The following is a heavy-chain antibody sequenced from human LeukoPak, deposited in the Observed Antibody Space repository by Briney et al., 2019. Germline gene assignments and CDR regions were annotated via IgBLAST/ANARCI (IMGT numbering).Heavy chain of an antibody. CDR1: GFTFSSYA. J-gene: IGHJ6*04. Sequence: GGSLRLSCAASGFTFSSYAMSWVRQAPGKGLEWVAVISCGGSNKYYADSVKGRFTISRDNSKNTLYLQMNSLRAEDTAVYYCAKDQVDLGYYYYYGMDVWGKGTTVTVSS. D-gene: IGHD3-9*01. V-gene: IGHV3-30*18. CDR2: ISCGGSNK. CDR3: AKDQVDLGYYYYYGMDV.